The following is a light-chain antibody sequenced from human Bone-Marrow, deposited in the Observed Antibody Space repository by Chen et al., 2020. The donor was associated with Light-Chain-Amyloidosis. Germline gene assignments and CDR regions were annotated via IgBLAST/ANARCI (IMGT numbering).Light chain of an antibody. J-gene: IGKJ3*01. CDR3: QQRSNWPPWFFT. CDR1: QSVRRS. CDR2: DTS. V-gene: IGKV3-11*01. Sequence: DIVLTQSPATLSLSPGERATLSCRSSQSVRRSLAWYQQRPGQAPRLLFYDTSDRASGVPARFSGSGSETDFTLTISSLEPEDFAVYFCQQRSNWPPWFFTFGPGTRV.